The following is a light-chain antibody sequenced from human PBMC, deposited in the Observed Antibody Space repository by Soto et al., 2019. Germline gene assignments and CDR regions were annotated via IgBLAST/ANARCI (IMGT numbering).Light chain of an antibody. CDR2: KAS. J-gene: IGKJ1*01. CDR1: QSISSW. Sequence: DIQIACCSSRLSDHLENRVTITCRASQSISSWLAWYQQKPGKAPKLLIYKASSLESGVPSRFSGSGSGTEFTNTTSSLQPHARETCYSQQYNSYSRTFGPGTKVDIK. V-gene: IGKV1-5*03. CDR3: QQYNSYSRT.